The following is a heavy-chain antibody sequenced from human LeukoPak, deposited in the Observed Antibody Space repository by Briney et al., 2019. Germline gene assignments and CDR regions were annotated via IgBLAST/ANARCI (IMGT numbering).Heavy chain of an antibody. J-gene: IGHJ3*02. Sequence: SVKVSCEASGGTFSSYAISWVRQAPGQGLEWMGRIIPILGIANYAQKFQGRVTITADKSTSTAYMELSSLRSEDTAVYYCARAEMATITSSAFDIWGQGTMVTVSS. CDR1: GGTFSSYA. V-gene: IGHV1-69*04. CDR2: IIPILGIA. D-gene: IGHD5-12*01. CDR3: ARAEMATITSSAFDI.